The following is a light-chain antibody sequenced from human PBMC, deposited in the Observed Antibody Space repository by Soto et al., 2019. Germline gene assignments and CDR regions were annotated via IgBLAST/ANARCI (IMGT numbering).Light chain of an antibody. V-gene: IGLV1-40*01. CDR2: GNI. CDR1: SSNIGADYY. Sequence: QSVLTQPPSVSGAPGQRVTISCTGSSSNIGADYYVHWYQQRPGTAPKLLIFGNINRPSGVPDRFSGSKSGTSASLAITGLQAEDEGDYYCQSYDSTRSARYVFGTGTQVTVL. CDR3: QSYDSTRSARYV. J-gene: IGLJ1*01.